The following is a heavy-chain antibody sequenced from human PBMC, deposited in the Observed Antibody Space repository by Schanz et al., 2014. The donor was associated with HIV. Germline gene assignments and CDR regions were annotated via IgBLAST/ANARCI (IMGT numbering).Heavy chain of an antibody. CDR3: ARAQDWPGPRLDH. J-gene: IGHJ5*02. CDR1: GYAFTSYG. Sequence: QVQLLQSGAELKKPGASVRVSCKTSGYAFTSYGITWVRQAPGQGLDWMGWISPYNGDRNYGRNCQTRIPLTTDTSRNTAYVELRSLRSDDTAVYYCARAQDWPGPRLDHWGHGTLVLVSS. D-gene: IGHD3-9*01. V-gene: IGHV1-18*01. CDR2: ISPYNGDR.